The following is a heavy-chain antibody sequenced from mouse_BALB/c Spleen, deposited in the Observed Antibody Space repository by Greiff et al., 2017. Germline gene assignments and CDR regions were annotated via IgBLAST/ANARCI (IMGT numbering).Heavy chain of an antibody. V-gene: IGHV5-12-2*01. Sequence: EVQGVESGGGLVQPGGSLKLSCAASGFTFSSYTMSWVRQTPEKRLEWVAYISNGGGSTYYPDTVKGRFTISRDNAKNTLYLQMSSLKSEDTAMYYCARQEITTYAMDYWGQGTSVTVSS. CDR1: GFTFSSYT. D-gene: IGHD2-4*01. CDR3: ARQEITTYAMDY. J-gene: IGHJ4*01. CDR2: ISNGGGST.